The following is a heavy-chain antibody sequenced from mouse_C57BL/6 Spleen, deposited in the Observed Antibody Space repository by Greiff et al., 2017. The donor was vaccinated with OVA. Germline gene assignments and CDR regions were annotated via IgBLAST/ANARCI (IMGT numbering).Heavy chain of an antibody. CDR3: ARVAGLRRAPWYFDV. D-gene: IGHD2-4*01. CDR1: GFTFSDYY. Sequence: EVQLVESEGGLVQPGSSMKLSCTASGFTFSDYYMAWVRQVPEKGLEWVANINYDGSSTYYLDSLKSRFIISRDNAKNILYLQMSSLKSEDTATYYCARVAGLRRAPWYFDVWGTGTTVTVSS. J-gene: IGHJ1*03. V-gene: IGHV5-16*01. CDR2: INYDGSST.